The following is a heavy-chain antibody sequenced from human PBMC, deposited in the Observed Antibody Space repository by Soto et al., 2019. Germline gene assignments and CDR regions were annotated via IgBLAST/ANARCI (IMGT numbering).Heavy chain of an antibody. CDR1: GLTFSSYW. CDR3: ARGEAIGDDP. J-gene: IGHJ5*02. Sequence: PGGSLRLSCAASGLTFSSYWMTWVRQAPGKGLEWVANIKQDGSGKYYVDSVKGRFTISRDNAKNSLYLQMNNLRVEVTAVYYCARGEAIGDDPWGHGTLVTVSS. CDR2: IKQDGSGK. D-gene: IGHD3-10*01. V-gene: IGHV3-7*01.